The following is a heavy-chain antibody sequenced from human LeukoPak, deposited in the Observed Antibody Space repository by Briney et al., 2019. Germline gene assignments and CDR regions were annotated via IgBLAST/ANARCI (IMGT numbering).Heavy chain of an antibody. CDR2: INPNSGGT. J-gene: IGHJ6*02. Sequence: ASVKVSCKASGYTFTGYYMHWVRQAPGQGLEWMGWINPNSGGTNYAQKFQGRVTMTRDTSISTAYMELSRLRSGDTAVYYCAREDIVVVPAARKNYYYYGMDVWGQGTTVTVSS. V-gene: IGHV1-2*02. CDR1: GYTFTGYY. D-gene: IGHD2-2*01. CDR3: AREDIVVVPAARKNYYYYGMDV.